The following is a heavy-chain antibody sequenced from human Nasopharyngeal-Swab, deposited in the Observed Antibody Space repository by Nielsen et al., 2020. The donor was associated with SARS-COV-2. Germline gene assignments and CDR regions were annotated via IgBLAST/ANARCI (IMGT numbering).Heavy chain of an antibody. J-gene: IGHJ4*02. CDR3: ARVEEYYYGSGSLSDN. CDR2: ISSSGSHK. D-gene: IGHD3-10*01. CDR1: GFTFSSYS. V-gene: IGHV3-21*01. Sequence: GGSLRLSCAASGFTFSSYSMNWVRQAPGKGLEWVSFISSSGSHKYYADSMKGRFTISRDNAKSSLYLQLSSLRAEDTAVYYCARVEEYYYGSGSLSDNWGQGTLVTVLL.